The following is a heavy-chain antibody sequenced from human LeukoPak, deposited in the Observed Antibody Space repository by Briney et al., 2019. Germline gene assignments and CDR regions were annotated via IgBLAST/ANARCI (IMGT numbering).Heavy chain of an antibody. CDR2: IGSSSSYI. Sequence: GGSLRLSCAASGFTFSSYSMNWVRQAPGKGLEWVSSIGSSSSYIYYADSVKGRFTISRDNAKNSLYLQMNSLRAEDTAVYYCARDLRSGSYYIFDYWGQGTLVTVSS. J-gene: IGHJ4*02. CDR3: ARDLRSGSYYIFDY. CDR1: GFTFSSYS. V-gene: IGHV3-21*01. D-gene: IGHD3-10*01.